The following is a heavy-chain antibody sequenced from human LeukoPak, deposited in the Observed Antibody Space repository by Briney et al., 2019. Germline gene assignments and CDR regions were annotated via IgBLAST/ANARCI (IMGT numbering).Heavy chain of an antibody. Sequence: PGGSLRLSCAASGFTFSGSAMSWVRQAPGEGLEWVSLISYSGANSYYTDSVRGRFTISRDNSKDTLFLQMNSLRAEDTAIYYCARDRYYASGSYNWFDPWGQGTLVTVSS. V-gene: IGHV3-23*01. D-gene: IGHD3-10*01. J-gene: IGHJ5*02. CDR1: GFTFSGSA. CDR3: ARDRYYASGSYNWFDP. CDR2: ISYSGANS.